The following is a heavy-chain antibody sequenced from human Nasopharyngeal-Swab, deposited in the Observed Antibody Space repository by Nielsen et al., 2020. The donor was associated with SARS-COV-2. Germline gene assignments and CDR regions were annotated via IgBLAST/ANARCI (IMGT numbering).Heavy chain of an antibody. Sequence: GGSLRLSCTVSGFTFDDYAMHWVRQAPGKGLEWVSGISWNSGSTGYADSVKGRFTISRDNAKNSLYLQMNSLRAEDTALYYCAKDGGGLTGDLYCFDYWGQGTLVTVSS. D-gene: IGHD7-27*01. J-gene: IGHJ4*02. CDR2: ISWNSGST. CDR1: GFTFDDYA. CDR3: AKDGGGLTGDLYCFDY. V-gene: IGHV3-9*01.